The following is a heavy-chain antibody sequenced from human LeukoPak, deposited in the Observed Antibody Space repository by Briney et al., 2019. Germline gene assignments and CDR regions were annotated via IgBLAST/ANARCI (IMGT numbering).Heavy chain of an antibody. J-gene: IGHJ4*02. D-gene: IGHD1-1*01. V-gene: IGHV3-15*01. Sequence: GGSLRLSCAASGFTFTNAWMNWVRQPPGKGLEWVGRIFSKTDGGATDYAAPVKGRFIISRDDSKNTLYLQMNSLQTEGTAVYYCTDWDAARFDYWGQGSLVTVSS. CDR2: IFSKTDGGAT. CDR1: GFTFTNAW. CDR3: TDWDAARFDY.